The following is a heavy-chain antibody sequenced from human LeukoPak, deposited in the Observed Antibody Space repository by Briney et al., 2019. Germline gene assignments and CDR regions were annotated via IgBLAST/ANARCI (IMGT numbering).Heavy chain of an antibody. CDR1: GGTFSSYA. CDR2: IIPIFGTA. J-gene: IGHJ4*02. Sequence: SVKVSCKASGGTFSSYAISWVRQAPGQGLEWMGGIIPIFGTANYAQKFQGRVTITADESTSTAYMELSSLRSEDTAVYYCASRVVAYYYDSSGYDNWGQGTLVTVSS. D-gene: IGHD3-22*01. V-gene: IGHV1-69*13. CDR3: ASRVVAYYYDSSGYDN.